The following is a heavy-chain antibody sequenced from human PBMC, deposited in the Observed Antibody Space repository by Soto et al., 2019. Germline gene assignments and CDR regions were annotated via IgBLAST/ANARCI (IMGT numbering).Heavy chain of an antibody. CDR3: ARDDGYCSGGSCYSDYYYYMDV. CDR1: GGTFSSYT. CDR2: IIPILGIA. V-gene: IGHV1-69*04. J-gene: IGHJ6*03. Sequence: VKVSCKASGGTFSSYTISWVRQAPGQGLEWMGRIIPILGIANYAQKFQGRVTITADKSTSTAYMELSSLRSEDTAVYYCARDDGYCSGGSCYSDYYYYMDVWGKGTTVTVS. D-gene: IGHD2-15*01.